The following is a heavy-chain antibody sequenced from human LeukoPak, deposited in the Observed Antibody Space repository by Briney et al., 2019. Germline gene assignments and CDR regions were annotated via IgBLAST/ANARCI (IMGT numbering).Heavy chain of an antibody. CDR1: GGSISSSSYY. CDR2: IYYSGST. Sequence: SETLSLTCTVSGGSISSSSYYWGWIRQPPGKGLEWIGSIYYSGSTYYNPSLKSRVTISVDTSKNQFSLKLSSVTAADTAVYYCARAPAWSMIDYWGQGTLVTVSS. J-gene: IGHJ4*02. D-gene: IGHD2-8*01. V-gene: IGHV4-39*01. CDR3: ARAPAWSMIDY.